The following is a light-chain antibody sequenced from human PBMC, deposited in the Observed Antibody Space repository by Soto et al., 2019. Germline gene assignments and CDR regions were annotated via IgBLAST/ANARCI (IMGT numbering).Light chain of an antibody. CDR2: GAS. V-gene: IGKV3-20*01. CDR3: QQYDDWPPGT. CDR1: QSFSSSY. Sequence: ETRLTQSPHTLSLSHGERATLSCRASQSFSSSYLAWYQQKPGQAPRLLIYGASSRATGIPDRFSGSGSGTEFTLTISSLQSEDFAVYYCQQYDDWPPGTFGQGTKVDIK. J-gene: IGKJ1*01.